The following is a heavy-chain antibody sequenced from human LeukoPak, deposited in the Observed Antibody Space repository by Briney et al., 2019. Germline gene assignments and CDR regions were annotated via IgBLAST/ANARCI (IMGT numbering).Heavy chain of an antibody. Sequence: GGSLRLSCAASGSTFSTYAMSWVRQAPGKGLEWVSGIIASGTSTYYADSVKGRFTISRANSKNTLYLQMNSLRAEDTAVYYCAPSVVYDFWSGSNWGQGTLVTVSS. CDR2: IIASGTST. J-gene: IGHJ4*02. CDR1: GSTFSTYA. D-gene: IGHD3-3*01. CDR3: APSVVYDFWSGSN. V-gene: IGHV3-23*01.